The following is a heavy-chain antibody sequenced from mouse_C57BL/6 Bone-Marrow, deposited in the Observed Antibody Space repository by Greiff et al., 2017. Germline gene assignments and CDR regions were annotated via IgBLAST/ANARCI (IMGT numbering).Heavy chain of an antibody. Sequence: QVQLKESGAELARPGASVKMSCKASGYTFTSYTMPWVKQRPGQGLEWIGYINPSSGYTKYNQKFKDKATLPADKSSSTAYMQLSSLTSEDSAVYYCARRWYCDSSLDYWGQGTTLTVSS. CDR3: ARRWYCDSSLDY. CDR1: GYTFTSYT. V-gene: IGHV1-4*01. D-gene: IGHD1-1*02. CDR2: INPSSGYT. J-gene: IGHJ2*01.